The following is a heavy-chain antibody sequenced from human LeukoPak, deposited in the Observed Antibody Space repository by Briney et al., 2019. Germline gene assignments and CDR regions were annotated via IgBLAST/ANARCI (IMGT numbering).Heavy chain of an antibody. D-gene: IGHD1-14*01. V-gene: IGHV3-48*03. CDR1: GFTFSSYE. J-gene: IGHJ4*02. CDR3: AKGDKPGY. Sequence: PGGSLRLSCAASGFTFSSYEMNWVRQAPGKGLEWVSYISRSGSIIYYADSVKGRFTISRDNSKNTLYLQMNSLRAEDTAVYYCAKGDKPGYWGQGTLITVSS. CDR2: ISRSGSII.